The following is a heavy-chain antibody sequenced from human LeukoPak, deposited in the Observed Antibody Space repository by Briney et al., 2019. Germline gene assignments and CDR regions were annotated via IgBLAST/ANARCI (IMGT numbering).Heavy chain of an antibody. Sequence: GGSLRLSCAASGFTFSSYSMNWVRQAPGKGLEWVSSISSSSSYIYYADSVKGRFTISRDNSKNTLYLQMNSLRAEDTAVYYCASDSGSYYYFDYWGQGTLVTVSS. D-gene: IGHD1-26*01. J-gene: IGHJ4*02. V-gene: IGHV3-21*04. CDR1: GFTFSSYS. CDR3: ASDSGSYYYFDY. CDR2: ISSSSSYI.